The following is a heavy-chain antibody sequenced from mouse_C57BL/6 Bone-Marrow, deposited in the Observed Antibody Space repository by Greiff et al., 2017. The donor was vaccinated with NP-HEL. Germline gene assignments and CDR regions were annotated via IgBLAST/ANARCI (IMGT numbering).Heavy chain of an antibody. V-gene: IGHV8-8*01. CDR1: GFSLSTFGMG. Sequence: QVTLKVSGPGILQPSQTLSLTCSFSGFSLSTFGMGVGWIRQPSGMGLEWLAHIWWDDDKYYNPALKSRRTISKDTSKNQGFLKIAHMDPADTLTYYCARMGVRRGIYYVDYWGQGTTLTVSS. D-gene: IGHD2-14*01. CDR3: ARMGVRRGIYYVDY. J-gene: IGHJ2*01. CDR2: IWWDDDK.